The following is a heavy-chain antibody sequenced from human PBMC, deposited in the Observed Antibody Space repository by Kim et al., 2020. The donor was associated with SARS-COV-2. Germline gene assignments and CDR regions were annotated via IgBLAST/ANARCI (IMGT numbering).Heavy chain of an antibody. D-gene: IGHD1-26*01. CDR2: ISAGGVST. Sequence: GGSLRLSCGISGFTFSSYVMSWVRQAPGKGLEWISTISAGGVSTYYADSVRGRFTISRDNSNNTLYLQMNSLRAEDTAIYYCAKFPRMWELPDYFDYWGQGTLVTVSS. V-gene: IGHV3-23*01. J-gene: IGHJ4*02. CDR1: GFTFSSYV. CDR3: AKFPRMWELPDYFDY.